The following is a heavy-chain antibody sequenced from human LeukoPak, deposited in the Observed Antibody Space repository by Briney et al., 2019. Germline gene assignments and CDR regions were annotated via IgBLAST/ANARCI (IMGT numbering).Heavy chain of an antibody. V-gene: IGHV4-34*01. CDR1: GGSFSGYY. CDR3: ARGRGLYYYYYMDV. Sequence: SETLSLTCAVYGGSFSGYYWSWIRQPPGKGLEWIGEINHSGSTNYNPSLKSRVTISVDTSKNQFSLKLSSVTAADTAVYYCARGRGLYYYYYMDVWGKGTTVTVSS. J-gene: IGHJ6*03. D-gene: IGHD3-10*01. CDR2: INHSGST.